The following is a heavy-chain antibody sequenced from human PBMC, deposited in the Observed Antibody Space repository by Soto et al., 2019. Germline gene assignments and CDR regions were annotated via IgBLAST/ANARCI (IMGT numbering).Heavy chain of an antibody. CDR2: MNQDGSES. V-gene: IGHV3-7*01. CDR3: ARLSTSAGRRDLAC. Sequence: EVQLVESGGGLVQPGGSLRLSCAASGFSLSSYWMSCVRQAPGKGLEWVANMNQDGSESDYVGSVKGRFTFTRDNAKNSLYLQLNSLRAEDTDVYYCARLSTSAGRRDLACWGQGTQVSVSS. CDR1: GFSLSSYW. J-gene: IGHJ4*02.